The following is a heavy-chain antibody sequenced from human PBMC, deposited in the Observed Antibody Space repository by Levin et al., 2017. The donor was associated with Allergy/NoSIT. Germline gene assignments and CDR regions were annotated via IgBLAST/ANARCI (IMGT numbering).Heavy chain of an antibody. CDR1: GFTFSNAW. V-gene: IGHV3-15*01. Sequence: LSLTCAASGFTFSNAWMSWVRQAPGKGLEWVGRIKSKTDGGTTDYAAPVKGRFTISRDDSKNTLYLQMNSLKTEDTAVYYCTTEIIVVVPAANDLGKWGQGTLVTVSS. CDR3: TTEIIVVVPAANDLGK. J-gene: IGHJ4*02. CDR2: IKSKTDGGTT. D-gene: IGHD2-2*01.